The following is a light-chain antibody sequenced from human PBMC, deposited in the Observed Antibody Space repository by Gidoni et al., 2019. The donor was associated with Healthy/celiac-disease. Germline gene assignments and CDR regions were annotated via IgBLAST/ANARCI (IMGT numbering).Light chain of an antibody. CDR1: QSVNSN. V-gene: IGKV3-15*01. CDR3: QQYNNWPPIT. J-gene: IGKJ5*01. CDR2: GAS. Sequence: ELVLPQSPATLSVSPAERATLSCRASQSVNSNLAWYQQKPGQAPRLLIYGASTRATGIPARFSGSGSGTEFTLTISSLQSEDFAVYYCQQYNNWPPITFXXXTRLEIK.